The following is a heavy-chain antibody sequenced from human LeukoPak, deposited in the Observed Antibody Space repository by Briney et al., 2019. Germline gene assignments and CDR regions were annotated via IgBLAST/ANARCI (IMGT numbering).Heavy chain of an antibody. Sequence: GGSLRLSCAASGFTFSSYWMSWVRQAPGKGLEWVANIKQDGSEKYYVDSVKGRFTISRDNAKNTLYLHMNSLRAEDTAVYYCAKDIAAAGTWFDPWGQGTLVTVSS. J-gene: IGHJ5*02. V-gene: IGHV3-7*03. CDR1: GFTFSSYW. D-gene: IGHD6-13*01. CDR2: IKQDGSEK. CDR3: AKDIAAAGTWFDP.